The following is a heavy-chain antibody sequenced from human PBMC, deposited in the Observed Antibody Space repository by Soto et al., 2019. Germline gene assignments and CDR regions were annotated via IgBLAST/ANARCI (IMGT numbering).Heavy chain of an antibody. CDR2: ISYDGSNK. J-gene: IGHJ6*02. V-gene: IGHV3-30*18. D-gene: IGHD6-13*01. Sequence: QVQLVESGGGVVQPGRSLRLSCAASGFTFSSYGMHWVRQAPGKGLEWVAVISYDGSNKYYADSVKGRFTISRDNSKNTLYLQMNSLRAEDTAVYYCAKATAAGTGYYDYGMDVWGQGTTVTVSS. CDR1: GFTFSSYG. CDR3: AKATAAGTGYYDYGMDV.